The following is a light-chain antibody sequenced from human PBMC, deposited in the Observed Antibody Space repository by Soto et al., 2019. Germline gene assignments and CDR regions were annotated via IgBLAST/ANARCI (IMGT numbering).Light chain of an antibody. J-gene: IGLJ3*02. Sequence: QSALTQPASVSGSPGQSITISCAGTSSDVGGYNYVSWYQQHPGKATKLMIYEVSNRPSGVSNRFSGSKSCNTASLTISGLQAEVEADYYCSSYTSGSTFVFGGGTKL. V-gene: IGLV2-14*01. CDR3: SSYTSGSTFV. CDR2: EVS. CDR1: SSDVGGYNY.